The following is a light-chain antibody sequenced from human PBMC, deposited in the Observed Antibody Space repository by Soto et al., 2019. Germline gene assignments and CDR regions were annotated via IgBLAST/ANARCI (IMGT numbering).Light chain of an antibody. CDR2: KAP. J-gene: IGKJ1*01. CDR1: QSISDW. Sequence: DIQMTQSPSTLSASVGDRVTIACRASQSISDWLAWYQQKPGQAPKSVIYKAPNLESGVPSRFSGSGSGTEFTLTISSVQPDDFATSYCQQYDTCPTTFGQGAKVQIK. CDR3: QQYDTCPTT. V-gene: IGKV1-5*03.